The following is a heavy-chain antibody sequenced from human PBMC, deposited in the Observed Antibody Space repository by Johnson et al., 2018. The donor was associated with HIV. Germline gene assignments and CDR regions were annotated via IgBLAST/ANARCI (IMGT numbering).Heavy chain of an antibody. V-gene: IGHV3-66*01. Sequence: VQLVESGGGLVQPGGSLRLSCAASGFTVSRNYMSWVRQAPGKGLEWVSLIYSGGSTYYADSVKGRFTISRDNSKNTVYLQMNSLRAEDTAVYYCARDGYYYILTGYYRNDAFDIWGQGTMVTVSS. CDR2: IYSGGST. J-gene: IGHJ3*02. CDR1: GFTVSRNY. CDR3: ARDGYYYILTGYYRNDAFDI. D-gene: IGHD3-9*01.